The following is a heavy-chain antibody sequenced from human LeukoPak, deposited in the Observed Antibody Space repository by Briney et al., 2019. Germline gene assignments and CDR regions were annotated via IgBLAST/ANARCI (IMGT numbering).Heavy chain of an antibody. CDR3: AREMEDKSFSFGELRKNYYYYMDV. Sequence: PSETLSLTCSVSGGSISSYYWSWIRQPPGKGLEWIGYIYYSGRTNYNPSLKSRVTISVDTSKNQFSLTLSSVTAADTAVYYCAREMEDKSFSFGELRKNYYYYMDVWGKGTTVTVSS. D-gene: IGHD3-10*01. CDR2: IYYSGRT. CDR1: GGSISSYY. V-gene: IGHV4-59*01. J-gene: IGHJ6*03.